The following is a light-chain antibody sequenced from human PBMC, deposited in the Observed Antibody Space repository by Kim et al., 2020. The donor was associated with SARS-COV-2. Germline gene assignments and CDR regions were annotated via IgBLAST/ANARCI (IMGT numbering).Light chain of an antibody. CDR1: QSIGNW. V-gene: IGKV1-5*01. CDR2: EVS. J-gene: IGKJ1*01. Sequence: SASVGDRVTITCRASQSIGNWLAWYQQKPGKAPKLLIYEVSTLESGVPSRFSGSGSGTEFTLTINSLQPSDFATYYCQQHNDYWTFGQGTKMDIK. CDR3: QQHNDYWT.